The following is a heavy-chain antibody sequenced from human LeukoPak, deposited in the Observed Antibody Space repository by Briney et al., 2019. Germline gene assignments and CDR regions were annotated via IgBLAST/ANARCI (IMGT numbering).Heavy chain of an antibody. Sequence: PGGSLILSCAASGFTFSSYEMNWVRQAPGKGLEWVSYISSSGSTIYYADSVKGRFTISRDNAKNSLYLQMNSLRAEDTAVYYCARGSPSGDYWDYWGQGTLVTASS. CDR1: GFTFSSYE. D-gene: IGHD4-17*01. CDR2: ISSSGSTI. CDR3: ARGSPSGDYWDY. V-gene: IGHV3-48*03. J-gene: IGHJ4*02.